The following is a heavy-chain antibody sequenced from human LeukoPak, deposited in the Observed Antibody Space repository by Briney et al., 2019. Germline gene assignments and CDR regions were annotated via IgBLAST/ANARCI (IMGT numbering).Heavy chain of an antibody. V-gene: IGHV3-11*01. Sequence: GGSLRLSCAASGFTFSHYYMSWIRQAPGKGLEWVSYISSSGSTIYYADSVKGRFTVSRDNAKNSLYLQMNSLRAEDPAMYYCARTTGVTPFYSSWFDFWGQGTLVTVFS. CDR2: ISSSGSTI. CDR3: ARTTGVTPFYSSWFDF. J-gene: IGHJ4*02. D-gene: IGHD6-13*01. CDR1: GFTFSHYY.